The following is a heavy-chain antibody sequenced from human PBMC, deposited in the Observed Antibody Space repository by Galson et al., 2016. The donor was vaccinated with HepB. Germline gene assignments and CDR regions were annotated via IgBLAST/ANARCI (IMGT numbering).Heavy chain of an antibody. CDR1: GFTLRSYA. J-gene: IGHJ4*02. CDR2: ILGSGDTT. Sequence: SLRLSCAASGFTLRSYAMTWVRQAPGKGLEWVSTILGSGDTTYHADSVKGRFTISRDNSKETLYLQMNSLTAEDTALYYCVRRLSGHGFDYWGQGTLVTGSS. V-gene: IGHV3-23*01. D-gene: IGHD6-25*01. CDR3: VRRLSGHGFDY.